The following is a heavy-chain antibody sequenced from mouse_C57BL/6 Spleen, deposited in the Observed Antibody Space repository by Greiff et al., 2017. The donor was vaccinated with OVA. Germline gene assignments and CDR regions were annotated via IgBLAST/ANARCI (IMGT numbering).Heavy chain of an antibody. CDR2: IDPSDSET. D-gene: IGHD1-1*01. V-gene: IGHV1-52*01. CDR3: ARSILLRSFDY. Sequence: VQLQQPGAELVRPGSSVKLSCKASGYTFTSYWMHWVKQRPIQGLEWIGNIDPSDSETHYNQKFKDKATLTVDKSSSTAYMQLSSLTSEDSAVYYCARSILLRSFDYWGQGTTLTVSS. CDR1: GYTFTSYW. J-gene: IGHJ2*01.